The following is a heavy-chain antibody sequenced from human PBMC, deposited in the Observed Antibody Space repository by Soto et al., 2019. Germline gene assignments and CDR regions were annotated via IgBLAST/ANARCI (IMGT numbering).Heavy chain of an antibody. J-gene: IGHJ4*02. CDR3: ARDILAYCGGDCYSAFDY. CDR2: IWYDGSNK. CDR1: GFTFSSYG. V-gene: IGHV3-33*01. Sequence: GALRLSCAASGFTFSSYGMHWVRQAPGKGLEWVAVIWYDGSNKYYADSVKGRFTISRDNSKNTLYLQMNSLRAEDTAVYYCARDILAYCGGDCYSAFDYWGQGTLVTVSS. D-gene: IGHD2-21*02.